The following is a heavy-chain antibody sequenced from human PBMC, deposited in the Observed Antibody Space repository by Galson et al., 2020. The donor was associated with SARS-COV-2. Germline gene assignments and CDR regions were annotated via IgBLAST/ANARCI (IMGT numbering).Heavy chain of an antibody. CDR2: IVHSGTT. CDR1: GVSVSSGPYS. J-gene: IGHJ4*02. CDR3: ARDSHSFDTTAYYRSFDY. Sequence: SQTLSLTCTVSGVSVSSGPYSWTWIRPPPGRPLEWLGYIVHSGTTHYHPSLKSRLTISLETSKSQFSLKLSSVTSADTAVYYCARDSHSFDTTAYYRSFDYWGQGALVTVSS. V-gene: IGHV4-61*01. D-gene: IGHD3-22*01.